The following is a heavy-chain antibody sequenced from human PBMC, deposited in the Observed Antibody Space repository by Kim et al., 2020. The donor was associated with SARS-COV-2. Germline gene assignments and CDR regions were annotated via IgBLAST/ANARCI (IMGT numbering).Heavy chain of an antibody. Sequence: GGSLRLSCAASGFTFSSYGMHWVRQAPGKGLEWVAVISYDGSNKYYADSVKGRFTISRDNSKNTLYLQMNSLRAEDTAVYYCAKDTERRDGYNYEGHFD. CDR1: GFTFSSYG. CDR2: ISYDGSNK. V-gene: IGHV3-30*18. J-gene: IGHJ4*01. CDR3: AKDTERRDGYNYEGHFD. D-gene: IGHD5-12*01.